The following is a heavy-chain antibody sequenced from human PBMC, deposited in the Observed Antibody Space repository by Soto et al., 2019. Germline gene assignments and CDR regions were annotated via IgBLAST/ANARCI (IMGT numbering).Heavy chain of an antibody. CDR1: GASTGSTIHY. CDR2: ISHSGST. J-gene: IGHJ4*02. V-gene: IGHV4-39*01. CDR3: ARHMDYNILTGYFD. D-gene: IGHD3-9*01. Sequence: QLQLQESGPGLVKPSETLSLTCNVSGASTGSTIHYWAWIRQSPGKGLEWIGSISHSGSTHYNPSLKSRITISADKSKNQFSLTLTTVTPADTAVYFCARHMDYNILTGYFDWGQGTLVTVS.